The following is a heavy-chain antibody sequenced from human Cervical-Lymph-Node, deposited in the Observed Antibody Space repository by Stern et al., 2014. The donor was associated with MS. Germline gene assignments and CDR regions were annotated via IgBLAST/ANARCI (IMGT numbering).Heavy chain of an antibody. V-gene: IGHV3-73*01. CDR3: TSEPLDWTYYFDH. J-gene: IGHJ4*02. CDR2: IRTKPHSYAT. D-gene: IGHD1-7*01. CDR1: GITLSDSA. Sequence: EVHLVESEGGVVQPGGSLKLSCAASGITLSDSAVHWVRQASGKGLEWVGRIRTKPHSYATAYAASVKDRFTISRDDSKNMAYLQMNSLKTEDTAVYYCTSEPLDWTYYFDHWGQGTLVTVSS.